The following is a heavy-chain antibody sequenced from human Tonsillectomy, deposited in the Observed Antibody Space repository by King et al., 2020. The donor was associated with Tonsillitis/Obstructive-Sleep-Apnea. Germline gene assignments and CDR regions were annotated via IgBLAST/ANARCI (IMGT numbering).Heavy chain of an antibody. CDR3: ARDRYSGYDLRSYDYGMDV. Sequence: VQLVESGGGLVKPGGSLRLSCAASGFTFSDYYMSWIRQAPGKGLEWVSYISSSSSYTNYADSVKGRFTISRDNAKNSLYLQMNSLRAEDTAVYYCARDRYSGYDLRSYDYGMDVWGQGTTVTVSS. CDR2: ISSSSSYT. J-gene: IGHJ6*02. CDR1: GFTFSDYY. D-gene: IGHD5-12*01. V-gene: IGHV3-11*06.